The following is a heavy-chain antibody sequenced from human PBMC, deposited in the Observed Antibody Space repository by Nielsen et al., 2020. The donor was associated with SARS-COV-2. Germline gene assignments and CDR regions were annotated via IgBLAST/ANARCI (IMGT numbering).Heavy chain of an antibody. D-gene: IGHD2-15*01. V-gene: IGHV3-66*01. CDR2: IYTDGST. Sequence: GESLKISCGASGFTISSSFMSWVRQAAGKGLDWVSVIYTDGSTSHADSVKGRFTISRDNSKNTLYLQMNSLRAEDTAVYYCARDSWGRMDVWGQGTTVTVSS. CDR1: GFTISSSF. CDR3: ARDSWGRMDV. J-gene: IGHJ6*02.